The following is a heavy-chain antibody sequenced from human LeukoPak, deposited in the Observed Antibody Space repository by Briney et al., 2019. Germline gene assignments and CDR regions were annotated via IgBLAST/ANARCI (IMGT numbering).Heavy chain of an antibody. V-gene: IGHV4-34*01. D-gene: IGHD2-15*01. CDR2: INHSGST. Sequence: PSETLSLTCAVYGGSFSGYYWSWIRQPPGKGLAWIGEINHSGSTNYNPSLRSRVTISVDTSKNQFSLKLSSVTAADTAVYYCASRYCSGGSCYSFDYWGQGTLVTVSS. CDR1: GGSFSGYY. J-gene: IGHJ4*02. CDR3: ASRYCSGGSCYSFDY.